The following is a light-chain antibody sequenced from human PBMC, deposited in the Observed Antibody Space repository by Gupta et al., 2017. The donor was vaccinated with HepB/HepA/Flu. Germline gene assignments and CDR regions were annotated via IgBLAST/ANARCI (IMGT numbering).Light chain of an antibody. Sequence: NFMLTQPHSVSESPGKQVTISCTRSSGSIASNYVQWYQQRPGSAPTTVIYEDNQRPSGVPDRFSGSIDSSSNSASLTIAGLKTEDEADYCCQSYDSSNVVFGGGTKLTVL. J-gene: IGLJ2*01. V-gene: IGLV6-57*03. CDR2: EDN. CDR3: QSYDSSNVV. CDR1: SGSIASNY.